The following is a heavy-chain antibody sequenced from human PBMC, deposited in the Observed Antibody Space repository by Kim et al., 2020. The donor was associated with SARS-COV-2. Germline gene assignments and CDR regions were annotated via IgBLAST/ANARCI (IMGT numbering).Heavy chain of an antibody. V-gene: IGHV3-48*02. CDR3: AREGGYCGGDCKRVYFDY. Sequence: GGSLRLSCAASGFTFSSYSMNWVRQAPGKGLEWVSYISSSSSTIYYADSVKGRFTISRDNAKNSLYLQMNSLRDEDTAVYYCAREGGYCGGDCKRVYFDYWGQGTLVTVSS. CDR1: GFTFSSYS. J-gene: IGHJ4*02. CDR2: ISSSSSTI. D-gene: IGHD2-21*02.